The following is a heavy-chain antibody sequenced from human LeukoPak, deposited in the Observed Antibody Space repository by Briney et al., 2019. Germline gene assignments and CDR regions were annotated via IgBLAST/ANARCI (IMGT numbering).Heavy chain of an antibody. CDR2: INHSGST. J-gene: IGHJ5*02. CDR3: ARAPEGTMVQGVTNWFDP. D-gene: IGHD3-10*01. Sequence: PSETLSLTCAVYGGSFSGYYWSWIRQPPGKGLEWIGEINHSGSTNYNPSLKSRVTISVDTSKNQFSLKLSSVTAADTAVYYCARAPEGTMVQGVTNWFDPWGQGTLVTVSS. V-gene: IGHV4-34*01. CDR1: GGSFSGYY.